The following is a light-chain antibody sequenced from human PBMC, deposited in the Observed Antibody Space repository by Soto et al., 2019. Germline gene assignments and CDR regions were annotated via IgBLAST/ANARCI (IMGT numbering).Light chain of an antibody. Sequence: QSALTQPPSASGSRGQSVTISCTGTSVDINYVSWFQQHPGKAPKLIICEVTKRPSGVPDRFSGSKSGNTASLTVSGLQDDDEADYYCSSYAGRDIWVFGGGTKLPVL. CDR1: SVDINY. J-gene: IGLJ3*02. CDR2: EVT. V-gene: IGLV2-8*01. CDR3: SSYAGRDIWV.